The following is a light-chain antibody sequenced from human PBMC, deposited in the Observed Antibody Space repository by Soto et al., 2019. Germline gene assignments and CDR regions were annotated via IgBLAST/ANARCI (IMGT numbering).Light chain of an antibody. CDR2: AAS. CDR3: QQSYSSPPT. V-gene: IGKV1-39*01. CDR1: QSISNH. J-gene: IGKJ1*01. Sequence: DIQMTQSPSSLSASVEDRVIITCRASQSISNHLNWYQQKPGKAPKLLIFAASILQSGVPSRFSGSRSGPDFTLTISSLKPEDFATYYCQQSYSSPPTFGQGTKVEIK.